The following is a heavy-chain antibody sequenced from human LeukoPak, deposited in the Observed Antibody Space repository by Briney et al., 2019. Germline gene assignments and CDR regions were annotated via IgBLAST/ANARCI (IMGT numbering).Heavy chain of an antibody. J-gene: IGHJ4*02. CDR3: ARDGWPDRLDY. CDR1: GGSISSYY. Sequence: SETLSLTCTVSGGSISSYYWSWIRQPPGKGLEWIGYIYYSGSANCNPSLKSRVTISVDTSKNQFSLKLSSVTAADTAVYYRARDGWPDRLDYWGQGTLVTVSS. D-gene: IGHD5-24*01. CDR2: IYYSGSA. V-gene: IGHV4-59*01.